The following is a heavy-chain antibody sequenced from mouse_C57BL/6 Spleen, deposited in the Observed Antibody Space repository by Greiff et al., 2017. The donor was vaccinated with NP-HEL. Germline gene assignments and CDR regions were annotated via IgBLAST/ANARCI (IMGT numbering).Heavy chain of an antibody. D-gene: IGHD2-5*01. J-gene: IGHJ3*01. CDR3: AGNSNRGFAY. V-gene: IGHV3-6*01. CDR1: GYSITSGYY. Sequence: VQLKESGPGLVKPSQSLSLTCSVTGYSITSGYYWNWIRQFPGNKLEWMGYISYDGSNNYNPSLKNRISITRDTSKNQFFLKLNSVTTEDTATYYCAGNSNRGFAYWGQGTLVTVSA. CDR2: ISYDGSN.